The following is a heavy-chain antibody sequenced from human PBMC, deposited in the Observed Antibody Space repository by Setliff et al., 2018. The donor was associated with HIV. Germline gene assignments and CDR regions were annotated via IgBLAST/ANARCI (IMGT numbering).Heavy chain of an antibody. V-gene: IGHV4-4*09. J-gene: IGHJ4*02. CDR2: FYTSGST. CDR1: GGSFTTYY. Sequence: SETLSLTCTVSGGSFTTYYWSWLRQPPGKELEWIGYFYTSGSTNYNPSLKSRVTISIDTSKNQFSLKLNAVTAADTAVYYCASEKKAWSVSDSFYEYWGQGVPVTVSS. CDR3: ASEKKAWSVSDSFYEY. D-gene: IGHD3-3*01.